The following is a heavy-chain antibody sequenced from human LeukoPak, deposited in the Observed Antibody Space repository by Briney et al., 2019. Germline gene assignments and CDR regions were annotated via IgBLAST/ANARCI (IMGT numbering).Heavy chain of an antibody. CDR1: GFTFSSYA. CDR3: ARDTYYYDSSGYPFDY. V-gene: IGHV3-30*04. CDR2: ISYGGSNK. J-gene: IGHJ4*02. D-gene: IGHD3-22*01. Sequence: PGGSLRLSRAASGFTFSSYAMSWVRQAPGKGLEWVAVISYGGSNKYYADSVKGRFTISRDNSKNTLYLQMSSLRAEDTAVYYCARDTYYYDSSGYPFDYWGQGTLVTVSS.